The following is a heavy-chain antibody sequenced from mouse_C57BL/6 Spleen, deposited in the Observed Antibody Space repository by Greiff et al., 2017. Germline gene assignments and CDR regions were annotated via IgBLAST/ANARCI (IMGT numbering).Heavy chain of an antibody. J-gene: IGHJ4*01. V-gene: IGHV1-59*01. CDR2: IDPSDSYT. Sequence: VQLQQPGAELVRPGTSVKLSCKASGYTFTSYWMHWVKQRPGQGLEWIGVIDPSDSYTNYNQKFKGKATLTVDTSSSTAYMQLSSLTSEDSAVYYCARRDSNSYYYAMDYWGQGTSVTVSS. CDR3: ARRDSNSYYYAMDY. D-gene: IGHD2-5*01. CDR1: GYTFTSYW.